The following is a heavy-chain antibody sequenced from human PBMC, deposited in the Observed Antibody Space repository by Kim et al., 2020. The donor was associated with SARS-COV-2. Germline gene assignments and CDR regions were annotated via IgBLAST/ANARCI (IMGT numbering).Heavy chain of an antibody. J-gene: IGHJ5*02. V-gene: IGHV1-46*01. D-gene: IGHD6-19*01. Sequence: QGRVTMTRDTSTSTVYMELSSLRSEDTAVYYCARDHEQWLPYELRWFDPWGQGTLVTVSS. CDR3: ARDHEQWLPYELRWFDP.